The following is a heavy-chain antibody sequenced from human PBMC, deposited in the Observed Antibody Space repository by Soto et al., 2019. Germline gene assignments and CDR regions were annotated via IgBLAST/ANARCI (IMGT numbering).Heavy chain of an antibody. CDR2: IVVGSGNT. J-gene: IGHJ6*03. CDR3: AADSDYDFWSGYYVPQGMDV. Sequence: SVKVSCKASGFTFTSSAMQWVRQARGQRLEWIGWIVVGSGNTNYAQKFQERVTITRDMSTSTAYMELSSLRSEDTAVYYCAADSDYDFWSGYYVPQGMDVWGKGTTVTVSS. V-gene: IGHV1-58*02. CDR1: GFTFTSSA. D-gene: IGHD3-3*01.